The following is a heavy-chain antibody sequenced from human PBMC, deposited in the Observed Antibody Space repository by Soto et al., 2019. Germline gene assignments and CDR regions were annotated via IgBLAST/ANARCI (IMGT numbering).Heavy chain of an antibody. CDR2: INPNSGGT. Sequence: ASVKVSCKASGYIFTDYYMHWVRQAPGQELGWMGRINPNSGGTNYAKKFQGRVTMTRDTSISTAYMELRSLRSDDTAVYYCAGCSSTSCYRHYYYGMDVWGQGTTVTVSS. CDR1: GYIFTDYY. J-gene: IGHJ6*02. D-gene: IGHD2-2*02. V-gene: IGHV1-2*06. CDR3: AGCSSTSCYRHYYYGMDV.